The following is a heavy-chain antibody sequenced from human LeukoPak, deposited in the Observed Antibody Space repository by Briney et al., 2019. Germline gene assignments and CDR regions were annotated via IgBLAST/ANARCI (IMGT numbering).Heavy chain of an antibody. CDR2: IYYSGST. CDR3: ARGLNWNYVDWFDP. V-gene: IGHV4-59*01. J-gene: IGHJ5*02. D-gene: IGHD1-7*01. CDR1: GGSISSYY. Sequence: SETLSLTCTVSGGSISSYYWSWIRQPPGKGLEWIGYIYYSGSTNYNPSLKSRVTISVDTSKNQFSLKLSSVTAADTAVYYCARGLNWNYVDWFDPWGKGTLVTVSS.